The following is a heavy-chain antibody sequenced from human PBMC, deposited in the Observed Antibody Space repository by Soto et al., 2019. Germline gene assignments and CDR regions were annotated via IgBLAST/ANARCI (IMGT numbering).Heavy chain of an antibody. CDR1: GGPISSYY. CDR3: ARIYGSGSYPY. D-gene: IGHD3-10*01. Sequence: SETLSLTCTVSGGPISSYYWSWIRQPPGKGLEWIGEINHSGSTNYNPSLKSRVTISVDTSKNQFSLKLSSVTAADTAVYYCARIYGSGSYPYWGQGTLVTVSS. J-gene: IGHJ4*02. CDR2: INHSGST. V-gene: IGHV4-34*01.